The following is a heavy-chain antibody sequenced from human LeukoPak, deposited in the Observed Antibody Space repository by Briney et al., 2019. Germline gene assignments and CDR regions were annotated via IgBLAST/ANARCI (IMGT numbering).Heavy chain of an antibody. D-gene: IGHD4-17*01. CDR2: ISSSGSTI. V-gene: IGHV3-11*01. CDR1: GFTFSDYY. CDR3: ARSRATGRSYGDYHMAAFDI. Sequence: PGGSLRLSCAASGFTFSDYYMSWIRQAPGKGLEWVSYISSSGSTIYYADSVKGRFTISRDNAKNSLYLQMNSLRAEDTAVYYCARSRATGRSYGDYHMAAFDIWGQGTMVTVSS. J-gene: IGHJ3*02.